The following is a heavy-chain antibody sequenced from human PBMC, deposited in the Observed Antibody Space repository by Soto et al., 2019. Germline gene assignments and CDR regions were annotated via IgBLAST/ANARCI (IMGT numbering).Heavy chain of an antibody. CDR1: GFTFSSYA. V-gene: IGHV3-23*01. Sequence: EVQLLESGGGLVQPGGSLRLSCAASGFTFSSYAMSWVRQAPGKGLEWDSAISGSGGSTYYADSVKGRFTISKDSSKNTLYLQRNSLRAEDTAVYYCAKSGHVSSGWYRRSDYWGQGTLVTVSS. CDR3: AKSGHVSSGWYRRSDY. D-gene: IGHD6-19*01. CDR2: ISGSGGST. J-gene: IGHJ4*02.